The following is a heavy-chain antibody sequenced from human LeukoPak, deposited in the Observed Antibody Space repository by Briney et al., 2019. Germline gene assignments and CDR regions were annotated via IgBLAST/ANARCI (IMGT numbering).Heavy chain of an antibody. CDR3: VIGLAHAYTLVDC. CDR2: IYYSGST. J-gene: IGHJ4*02. Sequence: KAWESLSLTCAVSGYSITRGYYWGWIRQSPGKGLEWIWVIYYSGSTNYNPSLKSRVTISVDTSKNQFSLKLSSVTAADTAVYYCVIGLAHAYTLVDCGGQGCLVT. V-gene: IGHV4-38-2*01. CDR1: GYSITRGYY. D-gene: IGHD5-24*01.